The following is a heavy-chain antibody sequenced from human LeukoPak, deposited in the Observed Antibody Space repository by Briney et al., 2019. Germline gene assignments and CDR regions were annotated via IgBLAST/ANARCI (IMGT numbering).Heavy chain of an antibody. CDR1: GGSTNTYY. CDR3: ARERDHGYSYGHVLDF. CDR2: VHSSVGT. V-gene: IGHV4-4*07. Sequence: SETLSLTCTVSGGSTNTYYRTWIRQTAGGGLEWIGQVHSSVGTTYNPSLRSRVSLSLDTSKNHFSLRLASVTAADTAVYFCARERDHGYSYGHVLDFWGQGIPVTVSS. D-gene: IGHD5-18*01. J-gene: IGHJ4*02.